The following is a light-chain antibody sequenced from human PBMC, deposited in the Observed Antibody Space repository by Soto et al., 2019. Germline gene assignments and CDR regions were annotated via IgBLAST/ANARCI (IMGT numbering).Light chain of an antibody. CDR1: SSDVGRYSY. CDR2: DVR. J-gene: IGLJ1*01. CDR3: SSYARNSTLV. V-gene: IGLV2-14*01. Sequence: QSVLTQPASVSGSPGQSITISCTGTSSDVGRYSYVSWYQQHPGKAPKVMIYDVRNRPSGVSNRFSGSKSGNTASLTISGLQAEDEADYYCSSYARNSTLVFGSGTKSPS.